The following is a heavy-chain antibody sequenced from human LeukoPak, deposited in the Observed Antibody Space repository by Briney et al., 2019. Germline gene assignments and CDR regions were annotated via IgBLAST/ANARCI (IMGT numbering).Heavy chain of an antibody. CDR1: GGSFSGYY. D-gene: IGHD2-15*01. Sequence: SVTLSLTCAVYGGSFSGYYWSWIRRPPGKGLEWIGEINHSGSTNYNPSLKSRVTISVDTSKNQFSLKLSSVTAADTAVYYCARIPCGGSCFYYYYGMDVWGQGTTVTVSS. J-gene: IGHJ6*02. CDR2: INHSGST. V-gene: IGHV4-34*01. CDR3: ARIPCGGSCFYYYYGMDV.